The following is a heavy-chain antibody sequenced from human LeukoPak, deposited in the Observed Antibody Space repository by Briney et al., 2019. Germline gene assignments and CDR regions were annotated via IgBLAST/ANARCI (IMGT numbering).Heavy chain of an antibody. CDR3: ANPEYYSDAFDI. J-gene: IGHJ3*02. CDR2: ISYDGSNK. CDR1: GFTFSSYG. D-gene: IGHD2/OR15-2a*01. V-gene: IGHV3-30*18. Sequence: GGSLRLSCAASGFTFSSYGMHWVRQAPGKGLEWVAVISYDGSNKYYADSVKDRFTISRDNSKNTLYLQMNSLRAEDTAVYYCANPEYYSDAFDIWGQGTMVTVSS.